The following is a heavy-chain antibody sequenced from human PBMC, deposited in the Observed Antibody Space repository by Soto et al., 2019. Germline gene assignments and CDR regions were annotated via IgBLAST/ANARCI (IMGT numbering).Heavy chain of an antibody. V-gene: IGHV3-30-3*01. D-gene: IGHD3-10*01. J-gene: IGHJ4*02. CDR1: GFTFSSYA. CDR3: ARDKHTVRGVIWHERTDY. CDR2: ISYDGSNK. Sequence: GGSLRLSCAASGFTFSSYAMHWVRQAPGKGLEWVAVISYDGSNKYYEDSVKGRFTISRDNSKNTLYLQMNSPRAEDTAVYYCARDKHTVRGVIWHERTDYWGQGTLVTVSS.